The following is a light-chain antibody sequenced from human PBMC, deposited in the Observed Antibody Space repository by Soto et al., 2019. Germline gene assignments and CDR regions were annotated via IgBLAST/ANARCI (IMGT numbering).Light chain of an antibody. Sequence: DIVMTQSPLSLPVTPVEPASISCRSSQSLLHSNGYNYLDWYLQKPGKAPKLLIYKASTLKSGVPSRFSGSGSGTDFTLTINNLQPEDFATYFCQQVNSFPLTFGGGTKVDIK. J-gene: IGKJ4*01. CDR1: QSLLHSNGYNY. V-gene: IGKV2-28*01. CDR2: KAS. CDR3: QQVNSFPLT.